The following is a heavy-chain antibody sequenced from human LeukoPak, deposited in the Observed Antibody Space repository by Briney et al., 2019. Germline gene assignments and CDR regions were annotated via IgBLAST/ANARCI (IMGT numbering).Heavy chain of an antibody. D-gene: IGHD2-2*01. Sequence: GGSLRLSCAASGFTFSSYGMHWVRQAPGKGLEWVAVIWYDGSNKYYADSVKGRFTISRDNPKNSLYLQINNLRAEDTAVYYCGRLAHNAWYAIDFWGQGTLVTVSS. V-gene: IGHV3-33*01. CDR1: GFTFSSYG. CDR3: GRLAHNAWYAIDF. CDR2: IWYDGSNK. J-gene: IGHJ4*02.